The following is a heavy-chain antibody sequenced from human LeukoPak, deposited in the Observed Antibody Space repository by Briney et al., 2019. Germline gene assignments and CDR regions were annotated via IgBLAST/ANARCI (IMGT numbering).Heavy chain of an antibody. V-gene: IGHV4-59*01. CDR2: IYYSGST. CDR1: GGSISSYY. J-gene: IGHJ6*03. D-gene: IGHD5-18*01. CDR3: ARIVTAMVKRYMDV. Sequence: SETLSLTCTVSGGSISSYYWSWIRQPPGKGLEWIGYIYYSGSTNYNPSLKSRVTISVDTSKNQFSLKLSSVTAADTAVYYCARIVTAMVKRYMDVWGKGTTVTVSS.